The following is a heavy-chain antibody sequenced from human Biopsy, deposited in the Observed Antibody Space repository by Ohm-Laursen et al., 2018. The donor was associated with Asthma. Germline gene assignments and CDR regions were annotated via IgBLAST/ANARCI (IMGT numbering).Heavy chain of an antibody. J-gene: IGHJ3*01. CDR2: VNTGNGDT. Sequence: ATVKISCKVSGYNFIGFAIHWVRQAPGQRPEWMGWVNTGNGDTKYSQKFQGRVTITRDTSASTAYMELRSLRSEDTATYYCARTYYDFLTGQVKDVFGVWGQGTMVTVSS. CDR3: ARTYYDFLTGQVKDVFGV. CDR1: GYNFIGFA. D-gene: IGHD3-9*01. V-gene: IGHV1-3*04.